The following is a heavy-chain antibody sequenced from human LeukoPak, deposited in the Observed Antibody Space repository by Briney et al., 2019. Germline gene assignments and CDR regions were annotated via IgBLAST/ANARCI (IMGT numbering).Heavy chain of an antibody. CDR3: ARQVVVPAASYYYYYGMDV. CDR2: IDPSDSYT. J-gene: IGHJ6*02. CDR1: GYSFTSYW. Sequence: GESLKISCQGSGYSFTSYWISWVRQMPGKGLEWMGRIDPSDSYTNYSPSFQGHVTISADKSISTAYLQWSSLKASDTAMYYCARQVVVPAASYYYYYGMDVWGQGTTVTVSS. V-gene: IGHV5-10-1*01. D-gene: IGHD2-2*01.